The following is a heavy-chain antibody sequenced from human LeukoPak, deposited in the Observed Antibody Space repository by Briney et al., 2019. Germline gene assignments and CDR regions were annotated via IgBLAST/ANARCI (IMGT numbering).Heavy chain of an antibody. CDR2: IYYSGST. J-gene: IGHJ4*02. V-gene: IGHV4-59*01. CDR1: GGSISSYY. Sequence: PSETLSLTCTVSGGSISSYYWSWIRQPPGKGLEWIGYIYYSGSTNYNPSLKSRVTISVDTSKNQFSLKLSSVTAADTAVYYCARAPPPMVRGVYYFDYWGQGTLVTVSS. CDR3: ARAPPPMVRGVYYFDY. D-gene: IGHD3-10*01.